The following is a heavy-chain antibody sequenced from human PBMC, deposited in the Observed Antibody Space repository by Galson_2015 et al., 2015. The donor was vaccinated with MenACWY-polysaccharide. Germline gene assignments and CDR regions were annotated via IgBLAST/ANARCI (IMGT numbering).Heavy chain of an antibody. Sequence: SLRLSCAASGFTFDDYAMHWVRQAPGKGLEWVSGISWNSGSIGYADSVKGRFTISRDNAKNSLYLQMNSLRAEDTALYYCAKARGGDSSGYYWYFDLWGRGTLVTVSS. CDR3: AKARGGDSSGYYWYFDL. V-gene: IGHV3-9*01. CDR2: ISWNSGSI. D-gene: IGHD3-22*01. J-gene: IGHJ2*01. CDR1: GFTFDDYA.